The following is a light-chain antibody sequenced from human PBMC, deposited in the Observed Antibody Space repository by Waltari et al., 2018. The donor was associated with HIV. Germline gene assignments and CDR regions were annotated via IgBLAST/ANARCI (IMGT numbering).Light chain of an antibody. CDR2: DNN. V-gene: IGLV1-51*01. Sequence: QSVLTQPPSVSAAPGQKVTISCSGSSSNIENNYVSWYQQLPGTAPKLLIYDNNRPPSGIPDRFSGSKSGTSSTLGITGLQAGDEADYYCGTWHSSLSAWVVGGGTKLTVL. CDR1: SSNIENNY. CDR3: GTWHSSLSAWV. J-gene: IGLJ3*02.